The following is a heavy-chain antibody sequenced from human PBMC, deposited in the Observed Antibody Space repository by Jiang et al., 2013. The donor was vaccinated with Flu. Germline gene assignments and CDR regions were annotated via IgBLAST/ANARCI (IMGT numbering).Heavy chain of an antibody. CDR2: IYPGDSDT. CDR3: ARRKYSSGWYDFDY. V-gene: IGHV5-51*01. J-gene: IGHJ4*01. CDR1: GFNFSNYW. D-gene: IGHD6-19*01. Sequence: GAEVKKPGESLKISCQTSGFNFSNYWIAWLRQMPGKGLEWMGIIYPGDSDTRYSPSFQGQVTISADKSTRTAYLQWSSLKASDTAMFYCARRKYSSGWYDFDYWGQGXPGHRLL.